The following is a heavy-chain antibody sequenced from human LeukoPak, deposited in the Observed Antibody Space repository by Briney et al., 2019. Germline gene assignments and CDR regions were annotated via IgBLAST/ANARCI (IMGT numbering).Heavy chain of an antibody. D-gene: IGHD6-19*01. CDR3: ARDMAAVAGTVYFDY. J-gene: IGHJ4*02. CDR1: GFTFSSYS. Sequence: GGSLRLSCAASGFTFSSYSMNWVRQAPGKGLEWVSYISSSSSTIYYADSVKGRFTISRDNSKNSLYLQMNSLRAEDTAVYYCARDMAAVAGTVYFDYWGQGTLVTVSS. CDR2: ISSSSSTI. V-gene: IGHV3-48*04.